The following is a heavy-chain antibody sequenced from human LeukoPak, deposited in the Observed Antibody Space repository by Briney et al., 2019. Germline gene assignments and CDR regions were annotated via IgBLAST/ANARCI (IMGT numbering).Heavy chain of an antibody. D-gene: IGHD3-16*01. V-gene: IGHV3-30*02. J-gene: IGHJ4*02. CDR3: AKDSLADIDY. CDR1: GLIFSTHG. CDR2: IRHDGSIK. Sequence: GGSLRLSCAASGLIFSTHGMYWVRQAPGKGLEWVAFIRHDGSIKNYADSVKGRSTISRDNSKNTLYLQMNSLRAEDTAVYYCAKDSLADIDYWGQGTLVTVSS.